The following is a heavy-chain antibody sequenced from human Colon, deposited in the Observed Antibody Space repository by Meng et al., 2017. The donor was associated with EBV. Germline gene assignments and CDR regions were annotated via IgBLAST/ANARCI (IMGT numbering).Heavy chain of an antibody. CDR3: AREKVGWQDC. J-gene: IGHJ4*02. D-gene: IGHD1-26*01. CDR1: GGSISTNHW. CDR2: IYHDGTT. V-gene: IGHV4-4*02. Sequence: QVQLQQWGARLLKPSETLSLTCAVSGGSISTNHWWTWVRQPPGKGLEWIGEIYHDGTTHYNPSLKSRLTMSVDKSKNQFSLRLNSATAADTAVYYCAREKVGWQDCWGQGTLVTVSS.